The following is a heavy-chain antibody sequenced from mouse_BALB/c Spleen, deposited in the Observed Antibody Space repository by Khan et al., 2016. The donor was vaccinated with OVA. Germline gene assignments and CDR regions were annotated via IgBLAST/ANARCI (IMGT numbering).Heavy chain of an antibody. Sequence: EVELVESGGGLVQPGGSRKLSCVASGFTFSSFGMHWVRQAPEKGLEWVAYISSGSSTIYYADTVKGRFTISRDNPKNTLFLQMTSLKSEDTAMYYFARRGAYYYGSSYGYAMDYWGQGTSVTVSS. V-gene: IGHV5-17*02. D-gene: IGHD1-1*01. CDR2: ISSGSSTI. CDR3: ARRGAYYYGSSYGYAMDY. J-gene: IGHJ4*01. CDR1: GFTFSSFG.